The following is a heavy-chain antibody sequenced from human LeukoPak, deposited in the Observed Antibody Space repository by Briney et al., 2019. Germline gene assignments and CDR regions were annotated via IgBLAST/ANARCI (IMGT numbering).Heavy chain of an antibody. V-gene: IGHV3-48*01. CDR2: IRSSSRTI. Sequence: PGGSLRLSCAASGFTFSSYSMNWVRQAPGKGLEWVSYIRSSSRTIYYADSVKGRFTISRDNAKNSLYLQMNSLRAEDTAVYYCARDLNYYDRKAIDYWGQGTLVTVSS. D-gene: IGHD3-22*01. CDR3: ARDLNYYDRKAIDY. J-gene: IGHJ4*02. CDR1: GFTFSSYS.